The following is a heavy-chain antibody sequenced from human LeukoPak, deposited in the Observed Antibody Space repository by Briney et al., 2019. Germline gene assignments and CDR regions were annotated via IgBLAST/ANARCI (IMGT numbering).Heavy chain of an antibody. V-gene: IGHV4-34*01. CDR2: INHSGST. CDR3: ARATTVTTLSSLDY. J-gene: IGHJ4*02. Sequence: SETLSLTCAVYGGSFSGYYWSWIRQPPGKGLEWIGEINHSGSTNYNPSLKSRVTISVDTSKNQFSLKLSSVTAADTAVYYCARATTVTTLSSLDYWGQGTLVTVSS. CDR1: GGSFSGYY. D-gene: IGHD4-17*01.